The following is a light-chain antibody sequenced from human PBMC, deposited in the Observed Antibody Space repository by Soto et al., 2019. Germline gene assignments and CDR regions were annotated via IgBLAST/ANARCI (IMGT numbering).Light chain of an antibody. CDR2: WAS. CDR3: HQYFSAPYS. J-gene: IGKJ2*01. V-gene: IGKV4-1*01. CDR1: QTVLYYANNKNY. Sequence: NVMTQSPDILTVSLGERATISCKSSQTVLYYANNKNYLAWYQHKPGQPPKLLISWASTRESGVPDRFSGSGSVTDFNLTISSLQVEDVAVHYCHQYFSAPYSFGQGTKVEVQ.